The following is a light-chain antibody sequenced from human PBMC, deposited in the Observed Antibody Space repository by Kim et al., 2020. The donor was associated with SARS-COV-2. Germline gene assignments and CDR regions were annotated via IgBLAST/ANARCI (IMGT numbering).Light chain of an antibody. V-gene: IGLV3-1*01. J-gene: IGLJ1*01. Sequence: SYELTQPPSVSVSPGQTASITCSGDKLGDKYACWYQQKPGQSPVLVIYQYSKRPSGIPERFSGSNSGNTATLTISGTQAMDEADYYCQAWDSSTHYVFGTGTKVTVL. CDR1: KLGDKY. CDR3: QAWDSSTHYV. CDR2: QYS.